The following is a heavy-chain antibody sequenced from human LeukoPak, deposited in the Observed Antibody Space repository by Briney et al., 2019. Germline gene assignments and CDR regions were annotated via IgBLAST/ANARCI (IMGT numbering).Heavy chain of an antibody. D-gene: IGHD5-18*01. CDR3: ARLDTAMVFSY. V-gene: IGHV3-33*01. CDR1: GFTFSSYG. Sequence: QSGGSLRLSCAASGFTFSSYGMHWVRQAPGKRLEWVAVIWYDGSNKYYADSVKGRFTISRDNSKNTLYLQMNSLRAEDTAVYYCARLDTAMVFSYWGQGTLVTVSS. J-gene: IGHJ4*02. CDR2: IWYDGSNK.